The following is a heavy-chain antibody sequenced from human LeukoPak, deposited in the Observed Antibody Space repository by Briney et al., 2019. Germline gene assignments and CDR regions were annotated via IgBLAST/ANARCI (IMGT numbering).Heavy chain of an antibody. D-gene: IGHD6-19*01. CDR1: SGSISNFH. V-gene: IGHV4-59*01. CDR2: IYYSGST. J-gene: IGHJ6*03. CDR3: ARSGIAVAGKDYYMDV. Sequence: SETLSLTCTVSSGSISNFHWSWIRQPAGKGLEWIGYIYYSGSTNYNPSLKSRVTISVDTSKNQFSLKLSSVTAADTAVYYCARSGIAVAGKDYYMDVWGKGTTVTISS.